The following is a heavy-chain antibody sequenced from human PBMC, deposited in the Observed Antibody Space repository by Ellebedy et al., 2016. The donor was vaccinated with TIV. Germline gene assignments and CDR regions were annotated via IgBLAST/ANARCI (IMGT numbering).Heavy chain of an antibody. CDR1: GFTFSLYA. D-gene: IGHD3-9*01. V-gene: IGHV4-34*08. Sequence: ESLKISCAASGFTFSLYALIWIRQPPGKGLEWIGEINRSGRPNYNPSLKIRVTISVDTSNNQLSLNLSSVTAADTAVYYFAKARGISRYLDWPTSPPYIWGQGTMVTVSS. CDR3: AKARGISRYLDWPTSPPYI. CDR2: INRSGRP. J-gene: IGHJ3*02.